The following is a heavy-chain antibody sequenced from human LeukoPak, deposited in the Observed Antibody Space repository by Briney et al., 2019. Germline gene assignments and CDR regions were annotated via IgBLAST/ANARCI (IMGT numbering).Heavy chain of an antibody. J-gene: IGHJ4*02. CDR1: GITFSRYG. CDR2: IKQDGGEK. Sequence: PGGSLRLSCVDSGITFSRYGMSWVRQAPGKGLEWVANIKQDGGEKYYVDSVKGRFTISRDNAKNSLYLQMNSLRVEDTAVYYCERDGRPLAYWGQGTLVTVSS. V-gene: IGHV3-7*03. CDR3: ERDGRPLAY.